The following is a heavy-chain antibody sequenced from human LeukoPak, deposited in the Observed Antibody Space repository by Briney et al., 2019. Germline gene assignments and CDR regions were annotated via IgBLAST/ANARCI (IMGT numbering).Heavy chain of an antibody. CDR1: GFTFSSYA. CDR3: AKGPHDYGDYDYFDY. D-gene: IGHD4-17*01. J-gene: IGHJ4*02. CDR2: ISGSGGST. V-gene: IGHV3-23*01. Sequence: PGGSLRLSCAASGFTFSSYAMSWVRQAPGEGLQWVSGISGSGGSTYYADSVKGRFTISRDNSKNTLYLQMNSLRAEDTAVYYCAKGPHDYGDYDYFDYWGQGTLVTVSS.